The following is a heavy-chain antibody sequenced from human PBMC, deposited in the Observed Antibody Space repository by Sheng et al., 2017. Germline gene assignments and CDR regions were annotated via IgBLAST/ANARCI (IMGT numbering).Heavy chain of an antibody. Sequence: EVQLVESGGGLVQPGGSLRLSCAASGFTFSSYDMHWVRQATGKGLEWVSAIGTAGDTYYPGSVKGRFTISRENAKNSLYLQMNSLRAGDTAVYYCARVGWYYDSSGYPPNWYFDLWGRGTLVTVSS. CDR2: IGTAGDT. V-gene: IGHV3-13*01. CDR3: ARVGWYYDSSGYPPNWYFDL. J-gene: IGHJ2*01. D-gene: IGHD3-22*01. CDR1: GFTFSSYD.